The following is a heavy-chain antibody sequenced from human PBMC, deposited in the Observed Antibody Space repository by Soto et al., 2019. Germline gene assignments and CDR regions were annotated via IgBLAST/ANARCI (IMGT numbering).Heavy chain of an antibody. D-gene: IGHD2-2*01. CDR2: IYYSGST. CDR3: ARGYCISTSCYHGMDV. J-gene: IGHJ6*02. Sequence: SETLSLTCTVSGGSISSYYWSWIRQPPGKGLEWIGYIYYSGSTNYNPSLKSRVTISVDTSKNQFSLKLSSVTAADTAVYYCARGYCISTSCYHGMDVWGQGTTVTVSS. CDR1: GGSISSYY. V-gene: IGHV4-59*01.